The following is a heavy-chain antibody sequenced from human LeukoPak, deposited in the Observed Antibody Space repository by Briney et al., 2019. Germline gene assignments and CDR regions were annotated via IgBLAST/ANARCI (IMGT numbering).Heavy chain of an antibody. D-gene: IGHD3-10*01. CDR1: GYTFNNFA. CDR2: ISAHTGLT. CDR3: ARVVGSLSMVRGVMDY. J-gene: IGHJ4*02. V-gene: IGHV1-18*01. Sequence: GASVKVSCRASGYTFNNFAISWVRQATGQGLEWVVWISAHTGLTNYARNLQDRVSVTTDTSTNTTYMELRSLKSDDTAVYYCARVVGSLSMVRGVMDYWGQGTLVTVSS.